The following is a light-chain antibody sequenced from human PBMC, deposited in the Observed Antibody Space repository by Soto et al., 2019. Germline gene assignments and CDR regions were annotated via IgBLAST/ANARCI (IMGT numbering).Light chain of an antibody. J-gene: IGKJ4*01. CDR2: DAS. Sequence: EIVLTQSPATLSLSPGERATLSCRASQSVSSYLARYQQKPGQAPRLLIYDASNRATGIPARFSGSGSETDFTLTISSLEAEDSAVYYCQQRSNWPPLTFGGGTKVEIK. V-gene: IGKV3-11*01. CDR1: QSVSSY. CDR3: QQRSNWPPLT.